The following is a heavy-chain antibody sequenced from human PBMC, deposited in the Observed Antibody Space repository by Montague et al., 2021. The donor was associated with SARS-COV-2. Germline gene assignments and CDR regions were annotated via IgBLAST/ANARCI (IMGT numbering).Heavy chain of an antibody. D-gene: IGHD4-17*01. J-gene: IGHJ6*02. V-gene: IGHV4-34*01. CDR3: ARGRAVTTFYYYYYGMDV. CDR1: GGSFSGCY. Sequence: SETLSLTCAVYGGSFSGCYWSWIRQPPGKGLERIGEINHSGSTNYNPSLKSRVTISVDTSKNQSSLKLSSVTAADTAVYYCARGRAVTTFYYYYYGMDVWGQGTTVTVSS. CDR2: INHSGST.